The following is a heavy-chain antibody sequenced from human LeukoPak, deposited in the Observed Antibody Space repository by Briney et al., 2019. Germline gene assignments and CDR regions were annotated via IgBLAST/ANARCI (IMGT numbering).Heavy chain of an antibody. J-gene: IGHJ4*02. V-gene: IGHV3-23*01. D-gene: IGHD6-13*01. CDR2: ISGSGGGT. CDR3: ARVIRAAPGKGYFDY. Sequence: GGSLRLSCATSGFIFSTYALSWVRQAPGKGLEWASSISGSGGGTYHADSVKGRSTISRDSSKNTLYLQMNSLRAEDTAIYYCARVIRAAPGKGYFDYWGQGTLVTVSS. CDR1: GFIFSTYA.